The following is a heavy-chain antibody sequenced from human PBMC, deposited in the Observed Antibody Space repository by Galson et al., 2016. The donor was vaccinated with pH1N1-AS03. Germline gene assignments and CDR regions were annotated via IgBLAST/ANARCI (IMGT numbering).Heavy chain of an antibody. CDR1: GGTFTSHA. CDR2: IILSLGMT. Sequence: SVKVSCKASGGTFTSHAVSWMRQAPGQGLEWMGGIILSLGMTHYARDFKDRVTFTADESATTAYMELTSLRSEDTAVLYCAGGGEVNYGTLDYWGQGSLVTVSS. V-gene: IGHV1-69*10. CDR3: AGGGEVNYGTLDY. J-gene: IGHJ4*02. D-gene: IGHD1-7*01.